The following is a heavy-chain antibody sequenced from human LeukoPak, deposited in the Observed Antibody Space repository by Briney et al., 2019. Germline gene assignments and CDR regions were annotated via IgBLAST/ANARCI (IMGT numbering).Heavy chain of an antibody. CDR1: GFTFSSYA. J-gene: IGHJ4*02. D-gene: IGHD3-22*01. CDR3: ARGPYDSSGYPRGYYFDY. Sequence: GGSLRLSCAASGFTFSSYAMHWVRQAPGKGLEWVAVISYDGSNKYYADSVKGRFTISRDNSKNTLYLQMNSLRAEDTAVYYCARGPYDSSGYPRGYYFDYWGQGTLDTVSS. CDR2: ISYDGSNK. V-gene: IGHV3-30-3*01.